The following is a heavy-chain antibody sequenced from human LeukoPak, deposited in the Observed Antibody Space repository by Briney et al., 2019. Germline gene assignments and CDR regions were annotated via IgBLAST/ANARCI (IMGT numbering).Heavy chain of an antibody. J-gene: IGHJ4*02. V-gene: IGHV3-7*05. CDR1: GFSFSGFW. D-gene: IGHD3-10*01. CDR3: ARDYYGSGKIDY. CDR2: IKQDGSEK. Sequence: GGSLRLSCAASGFSFSGFWMTWVRQAPGKGLEWVAKIKQDGSEKDYVDSVKGRFTISRDNAKNSLYLQMNSLRAEDTAVYYCARDYYGSGKIDYWGQGTLVTVSS.